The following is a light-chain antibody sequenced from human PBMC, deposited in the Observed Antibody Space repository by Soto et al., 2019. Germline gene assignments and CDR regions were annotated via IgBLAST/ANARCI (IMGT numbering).Light chain of an antibody. CDR1: SSDVGAYNY. CDR3: SSYSSSNTYD. CDR2: EVS. J-gene: IGLJ1*01. V-gene: IGLV2-14*01. Sequence: QSVLTQPASVSGSPGQSITISCPGTSSDVGAYNYVSWYQQHPGKAPKLMIYEVSNRPSGVSNRFSGSKSGNTASLTISGLQAEDEADYYCSSYSSSNTYDFGTGTKVTVL.